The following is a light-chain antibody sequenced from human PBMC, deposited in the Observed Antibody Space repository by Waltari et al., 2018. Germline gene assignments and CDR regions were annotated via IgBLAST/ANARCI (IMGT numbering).Light chain of an antibody. CDR2: DAS. J-gene: IGKJ5*01. Sequence: AIQLTQSPSSLSASVGDRVTITGRASQGINSALAWYQQKPGKAPKLLIDDASSLESGVPSRFSGSGYGTDFTLTISSLQPEDFATYYCQQFKSFLITFGQGTRLEI. V-gene: IGKV1-13*02. CDR1: QGINSA. CDR3: QQFKSFLIT.